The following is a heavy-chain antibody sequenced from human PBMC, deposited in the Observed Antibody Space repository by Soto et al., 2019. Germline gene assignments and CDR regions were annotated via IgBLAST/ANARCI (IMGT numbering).Heavy chain of an antibody. CDR1: GGSFSGYY. CDR3: ARESHDILTGPPWVWYFDL. V-gene: IGHV4-34*01. Sequence: QVQLQQWGAGPLRPLETLSLTCGVSGGSFSGYYWAWIRQPPGKGLEWIGEINDRGPINYNPSLKSRVSISVDTSKTHYSLKLRSVTAADTAVYYCARESHDILTGPPWVWYFDLWGRGTLVTVSS. CDR2: INDRGPI. J-gene: IGHJ2*01. D-gene: IGHD3-9*01.